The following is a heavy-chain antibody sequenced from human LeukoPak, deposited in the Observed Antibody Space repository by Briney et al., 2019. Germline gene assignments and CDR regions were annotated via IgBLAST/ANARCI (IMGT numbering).Heavy chain of an antibody. Sequence: PSETLSLTCTVSGVSISSYYWNWIRQPPGKGLEWIGYIHYSGNTNYNPSLKSRVTMSVDTSKNQFSLKLSSVTAEDTAVYYCARGASGEFYFDLWGRGTLVTVSS. V-gene: IGHV4-59*01. J-gene: IGHJ2*01. CDR1: GVSISSYY. CDR3: ARGASGEFYFDL. CDR2: IHYSGNT. D-gene: IGHD3-16*01.